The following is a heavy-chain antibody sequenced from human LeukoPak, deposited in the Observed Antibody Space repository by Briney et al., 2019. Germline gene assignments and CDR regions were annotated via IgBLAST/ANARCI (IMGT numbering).Heavy chain of an antibody. Sequence: ASETLSLTCTVSGGSISSRTYYWGWIRQPPGKGLEWIGSMYYSGSTSYNPSLKSRVTISVDTSKNQFSLKLSSVIAADTAVYYCARAYCGGGDCYHSRGWFDTWGQGTLVTVSS. J-gene: IGHJ5*02. CDR3: ARAYCGGGDCYHSRGWFDT. CDR1: GGSISSRTYY. CDR2: MYYSGST. V-gene: IGHV4-39*07. D-gene: IGHD2-21*02.